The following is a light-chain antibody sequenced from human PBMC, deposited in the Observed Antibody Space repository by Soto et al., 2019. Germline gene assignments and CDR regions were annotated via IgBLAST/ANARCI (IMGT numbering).Light chain of an antibody. CDR2: GAS. V-gene: IGKV3-15*01. CDR3: QQRSNWPPALT. J-gene: IGKJ4*01. Sequence: EIVMTQSPATLSVSPGERAPLSCRARQSVSSNLAWYQQKPGQAPRLLIYGASTRATGIPARFSGSGSETDFTLTISRLEPEDFAVYYCQQRSNWPPALTVGGGTKVDIK. CDR1: QSVSSN.